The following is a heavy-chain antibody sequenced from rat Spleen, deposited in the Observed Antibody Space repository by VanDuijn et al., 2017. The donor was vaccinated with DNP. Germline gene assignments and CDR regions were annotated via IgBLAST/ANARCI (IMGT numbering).Heavy chain of an antibody. CDR3: PWGAVDA. J-gene: IGHJ4*01. CDR1: GFTFSDYY. V-gene: IGHV5-20*01. D-gene: IGHD4-1*01. CDR2: IRYDGCEH. Sequence: EVQLVESGGGLVQPGRSLKLSCAASGFTFSDYYMAWVRQAPTKGLEWVASIRYDGCEHFYRNSVNGRFTISRDNAIRTLYLQTDSLRSHDTGTYSCPWGAVDAWGQRTSVTVSS.